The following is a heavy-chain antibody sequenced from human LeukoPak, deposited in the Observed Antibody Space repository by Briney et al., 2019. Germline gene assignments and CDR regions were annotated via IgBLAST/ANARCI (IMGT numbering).Heavy chain of an antibody. CDR2: ISWNSGSI. J-gene: IGHJ4*02. CDR3: AKVGIVGAGFDY. D-gene: IGHD1-26*01. Sequence: PGGSLRLSCAASGFTFSSYWMSWVRQAPGKGLEWVSGISWNSGSIGYADSVKGRFTISRDNAKNSLYLQMNSLRAEDTALYYCAKVGIVGAGFDYWGQGTLVTVSS. CDR1: GFTFSSYW. V-gene: IGHV3-9*01.